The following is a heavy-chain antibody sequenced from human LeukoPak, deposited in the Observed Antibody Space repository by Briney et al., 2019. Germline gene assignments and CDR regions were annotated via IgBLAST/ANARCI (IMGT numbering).Heavy chain of an antibody. CDR2: ISGSGGST. CDR1: GFTFSSYA. CDR3: ARGNYYGMDV. Sequence: PGGSLRLSCSASGFTFSSYAMSWVRQAPGKGLEWVSAISGSGGSTYYADSVKGRFTVSRDNAKNTLYLQMNSLRAEDTAVYYCARGNYYGMDVWGQGTTVTVSS. V-gene: IGHV3-23*01. J-gene: IGHJ6*02. D-gene: IGHD2/OR15-2a*01.